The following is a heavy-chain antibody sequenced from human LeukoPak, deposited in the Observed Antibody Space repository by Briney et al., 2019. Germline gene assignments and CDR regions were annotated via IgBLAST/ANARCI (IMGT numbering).Heavy chain of an antibody. D-gene: IGHD6-6*01. V-gene: IGHV3-23*01. J-gene: IGHJ4*02. Sequence: GESLRLSCAASGFIFSAYAMTWVRQAPGKGLEWVSTISGSGSSTYYADSVKGRFTISRDNSKNTLYLQMNSLRAEDTAVYFCAKADLVRLYVFDYWGQGTLVTVSS. CDR2: ISGSGSST. CDR1: GFIFSAYA. CDR3: AKADLVRLYVFDY.